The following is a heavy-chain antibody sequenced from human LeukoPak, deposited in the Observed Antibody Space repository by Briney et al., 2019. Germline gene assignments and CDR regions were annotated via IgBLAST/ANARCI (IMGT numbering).Heavy chain of an antibody. CDR3: ARALYGFVDC. D-gene: IGHD4-17*01. V-gene: IGHV4-59*01. Sequence: SETLSLTCTVPGGSISSYYWSWIRQPPGKGLEWIGYIYYSGSTNYNPSLKSRVTISVDTSKNQFSLKLSSVTAADTAVYYCARALYGFVDCWGQGTLVTVTS. CDR2: IYYSGST. J-gene: IGHJ4*02. CDR1: GGSISSYY.